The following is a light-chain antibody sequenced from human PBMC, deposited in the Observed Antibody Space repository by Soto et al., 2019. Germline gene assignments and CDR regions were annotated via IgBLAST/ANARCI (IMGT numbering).Light chain of an antibody. CDR2: DVS. CDR1: SSDVGGYNY. J-gene: IGLJ3*02. CDR3: SSYTSSSTLRGV. Sequence: QSVLTQPASVSGSPGQSITISCTGTSSDVGGYNYVSCYQQHPGKAPKLIIYDVSNRPSGVSNRFSGSKSGNTASLTISGLQAEDEADYYCSSYTSSSTLRGVFGGGTKLTVL. V-gene: IGLV2-14*01.